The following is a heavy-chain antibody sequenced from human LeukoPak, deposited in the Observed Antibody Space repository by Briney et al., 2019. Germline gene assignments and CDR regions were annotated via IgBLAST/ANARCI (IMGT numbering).Heavy chain of an antibody. CDR3: ASLYCGGGCYFGYYYYYMDV. D-gene: IGHD2-21*02. J-gene: IGHJ6*03. V-gene: IGHV1-69*05. CDR1: GGTFSSYA. Sequence: SVKVSCKASGGTFSSYAISWVRQAPGQGLEWMGRIIPIFGTANYAQKFQGRVTITTDESTSTAYMELSSLRSEDTAVYYCASLYCGGGCYFGYYYYYMDVWGKGTTVTVSS. CDR2: IIPIFGTA.